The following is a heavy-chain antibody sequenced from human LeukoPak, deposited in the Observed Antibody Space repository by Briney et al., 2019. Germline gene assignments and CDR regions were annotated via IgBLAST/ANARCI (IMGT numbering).Heavy chain of an antibody. CDR3: AKMVVTAIQGWFDP. CDR2: ISGSGGST. V-gene: IGHV3-23*01. Sequence: GSLRLSCAASGFTFSSYAMSWVRQAPGKGLEWVSAISGSGGSTYYADSVKGRFTISRDSSENTLYLQMNSLRAEDTAVYYCAKMVVTAIQGWFDPWGQGTLVTVSS. CDR1: GFTFSSYA. J-gene: IGHJ5*02. D-gene: IGHD2-21*02.